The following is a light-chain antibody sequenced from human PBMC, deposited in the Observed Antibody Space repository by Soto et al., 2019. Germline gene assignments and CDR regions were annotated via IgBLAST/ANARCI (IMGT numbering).Light chain of an antibody. CDR1: QSVSSN. Sequence: EIVMTQSPATLSVAPGERATISCRASQSVSSNLAWYQQKPGQAPSLLISGASARATGVPARFSGSGSGTEFTLTISSLQSEDFAVYYCQHYNNWPFTFGQGTKREI. CDR2: GAS. V-gene: IGKV3-15*01. J-gene: IGKJ2*01. CDR3: QHYNNWPFT.